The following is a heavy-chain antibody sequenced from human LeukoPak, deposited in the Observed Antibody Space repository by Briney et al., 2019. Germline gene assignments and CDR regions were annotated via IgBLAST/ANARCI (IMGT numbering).Heavy chain of an antibody. CDR2: IYYSGST. J-gene: IGHJ3*02. CDR1: GGSISSGDYY. CDR3: ASQYCGGDCYNVFDI. D-gene: IGHD2-21*02. Sequence: ASETLSLTCTVSGGSISSGDYYWSWIRQPPGKGLEWIGYIYYSGSTYYNPSLKSRVTISVDTSKNQFSLKLSSVTAAGTAVYYCASQYCGGDCYNVFDIWGQGTMVTVSS. V-gene: IGHV4-30-4*01.